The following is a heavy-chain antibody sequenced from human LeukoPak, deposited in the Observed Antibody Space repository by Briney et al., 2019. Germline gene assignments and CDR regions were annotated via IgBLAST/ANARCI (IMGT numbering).Heavy chain of an antibody. J-gene: IGHJ6*02. V-gene: IGHV1-18*01. CDR2: ISPYNGNT. D-gene: IGHD3-10*01. CDR3: ARIQVNWYGEVTPLSPPNSGMDV. CDR1: GYTFTDDG. Sequence: ASVKVSCKASGYTFTDDGISWVRQAPGQGLEWMGWISPYNGNTKYADKVLGRVTMSTDISTTTAYMELRGLRSDDTAVYYCARIQVNWYGEVTPLSPPNSGMDVWGQGTRSSSP.